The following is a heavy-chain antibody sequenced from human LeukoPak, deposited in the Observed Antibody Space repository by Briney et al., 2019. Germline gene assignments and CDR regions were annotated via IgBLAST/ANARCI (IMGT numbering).Heavy chain of an antibody. D-gene: IGHD2-21*02. CDR1: GYTFTRHY. Sequence: ASVKVSCKASGYTFTRHYMHWVRQAPGQGPEWMGIINPSGGTTNYAQKFQGRLTMTRDTSTSTVYMGLSSLTSEDTAVYYCARDRAEVTAGPWYFDLWGRGTLVSVSS. CDR2: INPSGGTT. V-gene: IGHV1-46*01. CDR3: ARDRAEVTAGPWYFDL. J-gene: IGHJ2*01.